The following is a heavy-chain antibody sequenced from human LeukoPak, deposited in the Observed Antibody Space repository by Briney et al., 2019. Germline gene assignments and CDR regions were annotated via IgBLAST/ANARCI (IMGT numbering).Heavy chain of an antibody. CDR2: IYYSGST. CDR3: ARGAWELLSGAFDI. J-gene: IGHJ3*02. Sequence: SETLSLTCTVSGGSISSYYWSWIRQPPGKGLEWIGYIYYSGSTNYNPSLKSRVTISVDTSKNQFSLKLSSVTAADTAVYYCARGAWELLSGAFDIWGQGTMVTVSS. V-gene: IGHV4-59*01. CDR1: GGSISSYY. D-gene: IGHD1-26*01.